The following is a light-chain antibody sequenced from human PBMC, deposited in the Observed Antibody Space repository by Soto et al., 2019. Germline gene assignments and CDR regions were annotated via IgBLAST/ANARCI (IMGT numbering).Light chain of an antibody. CDR3: QHYGSSAYT. CDR2: GAS. J-gene: IGKJ2*01. CDR1: QSVRSNY. V-gene: IGKV3-20*01. Sequence: EIVLTQSPGTLSLSPGERATLSCRASQSVRSNYLAWYQQKPGQAPRLLIYGASSRATGIPDRFSGSGSGTDFTLTISRLEPEDFALYYCQHYGSSAYTLGQGTTLEIK.